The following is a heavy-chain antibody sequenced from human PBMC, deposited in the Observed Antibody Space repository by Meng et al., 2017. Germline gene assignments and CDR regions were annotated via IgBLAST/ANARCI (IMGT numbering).Heavy chain of an antibody. V-gene: IGHV3-23*01. D-gene: IGHD6-13*01. CDR2: ISGSGGST. CDR1: GFTFSSYA. J-gene: IGHJ3*02. Sequence: GGSLRLSCAASGFTFSSYAMSWVRQAPGKGLEWVSAISGSGGSTYYADSVKGRFTISRDNSKNTLYLQMNSLRAEDTAVYYCAKDPFRGYSSSVGAFDIWGQGKRVTVSS. CDR3: AKDPFRGYSSSVGAFDI.